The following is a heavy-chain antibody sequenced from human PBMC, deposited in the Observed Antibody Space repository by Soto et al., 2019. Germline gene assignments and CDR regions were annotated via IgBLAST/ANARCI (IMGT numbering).Heavy chain of an antibody. D-gene: IGHD3-10*01. V-gene: IGHV1-46*01. CDR1: GYTFTSYY. Sequence: QVQLVQSGAEVKKPGASVKVSCKASGYTFTSYYMHWVRQSPGQGLEWMGIINPSGGSTSYAQKFQGRVTMTRDTSTSTVYMELSSLRSEDTAVYYCARVIRTFGSAFDIWGQGTMVTVSS. CDR3: ARVIRTFGSAFDI. J-gene: IGHJ3*02. CDR2: INPSGGST.